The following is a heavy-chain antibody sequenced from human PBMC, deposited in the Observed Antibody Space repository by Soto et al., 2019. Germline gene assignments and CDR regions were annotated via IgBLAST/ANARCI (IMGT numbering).Heavy chain of an antibody. V-gene: IGHV3-48*02. D-gene: IGHD6-19*01. J-gene: IGHJ6*02. CDR1: GFTFSSYS. Sequence: PGESLRLSCAASGFTFSSYSMNWVRQAPGKGLEWVSYISSSSSTIYYADSVKGRFTISRDNAKNSLYLQMNSLRDEDTAVYYCARVSITESGAGAYYYYYGMDVWGQGT. CDR3: ARVSITESGAGAYYYYYGMDV. CDR2: ISSSSSTI.